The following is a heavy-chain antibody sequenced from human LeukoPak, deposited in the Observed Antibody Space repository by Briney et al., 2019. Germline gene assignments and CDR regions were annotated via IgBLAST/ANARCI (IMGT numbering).Heavy chain of an antibody. J-gene: IGHJ4*02. CDR3: AKTYNYYDSSGYPDY. CDR1: GFTFSSYA. CDR2: ISGSGGST. D-gene: IGHD3-22*01. V-gene: IGHV3-23*01. Sequence: GGSLRLSCAASGFTFSSYAMSRVRQAPGKGLEWVSAISGSGGSTYYADSVKGRFTISRDNSKNTLYLQMNSLRAEDTAVYYCAKTYNYYDSSGYPDYWGQGTLVTVSS.